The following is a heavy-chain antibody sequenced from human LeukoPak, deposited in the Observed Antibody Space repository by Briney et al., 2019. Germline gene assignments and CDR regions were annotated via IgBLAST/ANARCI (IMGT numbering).Heavy chain of an antibody. CDR2: IYHTGST. D-gene: IGHD2-2*03. V-gene: IGHV4-4*02. CDR3: AGYCSSTSCSTAGWFDP. CDR1: GGSISSNNW. J-gene: IGHJ5*02. Sequence: SGTLSLTCAVSGGSISSNNWWSWVRQPPGRGLEWIADIYHTGSTNYSPSLKSRVTISVDTSKNQFSLKLSSVTAADTAVYYCAGYCSSTSCSTAGWFDPWGQGTLVTVSS.